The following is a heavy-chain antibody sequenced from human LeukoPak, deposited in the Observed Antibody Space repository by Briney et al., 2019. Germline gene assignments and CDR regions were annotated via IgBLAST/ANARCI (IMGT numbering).Heavy chain of an antibody. J-gene: IGHJ4*02. CDR1: GFTFSSDW. Sequence: GGSLRLSCAASGFTFSSDWMIWVRQAPGKGLEWVANIKPDEGEKYYVDSVKGRFTVSRDNAKNSLYLQMNSLRAEDTAVYYCARDLPLLSNPRPVAGPDYWGQGTLVTVSS. CDR3: ARDLPLLSNPRPVAGPDY. V-gene: IGHV3-7*01. D-gene: IGHD6-19*01. CDR2: IKPDEGEK.